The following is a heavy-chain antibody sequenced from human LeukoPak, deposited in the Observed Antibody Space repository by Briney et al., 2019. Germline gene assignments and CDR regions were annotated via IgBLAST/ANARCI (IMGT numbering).Heavy chain of an antibody. CDR3: AREVGGGSYHFVDSYYYMDV. Sequence: GGSLRLSCAASGFTFSSYAMSWVRQAPGKGLEWVSAISGSGGGTYYADSVKGRFTISRDIAKNSVYLQMDSLRGEDTALYYCAREVGGGSYHFVDSYYYMDVWGKGTTVTVSS. V-gene: IGHV3-23*01. J-gene: IGHJ6*03. CDR1: GFTFSSYA. CDR2: ISGSGGGT. D-gene: IGHD1-26*01.